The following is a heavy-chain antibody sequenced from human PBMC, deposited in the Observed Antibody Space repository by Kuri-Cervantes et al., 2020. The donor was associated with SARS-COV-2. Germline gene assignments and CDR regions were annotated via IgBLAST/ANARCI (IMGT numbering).Heavy chain of an antibody. CDR1: GGSFSGYY. D-gene: IGHD2-2*01. CDR3: ARHQLVIPAAKPYNYFDP. V-gene: IGHV4-34*01. Sequence: GSLRLSCAVYGGSFSGYYWSWIRQPPGKGLEWIGEINHSGSTNYNPSLKSRVTISVDTSKNQFSLKLSSVTAADTAVYYCARHQLVIPAAKPYNYFDPWGQGILVTVSS. J-gene: IGHJ5*02. CDR2: INHSGST.